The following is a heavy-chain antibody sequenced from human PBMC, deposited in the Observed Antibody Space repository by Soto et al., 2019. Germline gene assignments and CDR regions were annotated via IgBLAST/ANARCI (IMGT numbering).Heavy chain of an antibody. CDR1: GFSFTNYW. V-gene: IGHV5-10-1*01. D-gene: IGHD6-13*01. Sequence: GESLKISCKGSGFSFTNYWISWVRQMPGKGPEWMGNIDPVDSYANYSPSFQGHVTFSVDTSISTAYLQWSSLKASDTAMYFCARIESIARNWFDPWGQGTLVTVSS. J-gene: IGHJ5*02. CDR2: IDPVDSYA. CDR3: ARIESIARNWFDP.